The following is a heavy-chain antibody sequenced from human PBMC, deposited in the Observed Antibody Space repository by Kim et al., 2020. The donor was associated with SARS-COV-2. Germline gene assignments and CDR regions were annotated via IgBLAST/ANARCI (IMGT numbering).Heavy chain of an antibody. CDR1: GFSFGKYL. Sequence: GGSLRLSCAASGFSFGKYLMSWVRQAPGKGLEWVLGISGSGESTYYAQSVKGRFTISRDNSKKMVYLQMKRLRAGDTAVYYCAKDLNPDRLFLVFDYWGQGTLVTVSS. J-gene: IGHJ4*02. D-gene: IGHD3-3*01. CDR2: ISGSGEST. CDR3: AKDLNPDRLFLVFDY. V-gene: IGHV3-23*01.